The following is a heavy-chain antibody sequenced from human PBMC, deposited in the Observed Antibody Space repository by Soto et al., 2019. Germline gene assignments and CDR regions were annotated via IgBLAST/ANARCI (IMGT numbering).Heavy chain of an antibody. V-gene: IGHV3-11*04. D-gene: IGHD3-9*01. CDR1: GFTFSDYY. Sequence: PGGSLRLSCAASGFTFSDYYMSWIRQAPGKGLEWVSYISSSGSTIYYADSVKGRFTISRDNAKNSLYLQMNSLRAEDTAVYFCARGKLRYFDWSPALFDPWGQGTLVTVSS. CDR3: ARGKLRYFDWSPALFDP. CDR2: ISSSGSTI. J-gene: IGHJ5*02.